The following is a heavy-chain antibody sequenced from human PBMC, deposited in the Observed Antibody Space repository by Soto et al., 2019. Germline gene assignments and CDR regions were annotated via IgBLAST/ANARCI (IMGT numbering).Heavy chain of an antibody. CDR3: ARGSITIFGVVIRGYYYYGMDV. D-gene: IGHD3-3*01. V-gene: IGHV4-34*01. CDR1: GGSFSGYY. J-gene: IGHJ6*02. Sequence: PSETLSLTCAVYGGSFSGYYWSWIRQPPGKGLEWIGEINHSGSTNYNPSLKSRVTISVDTSKNQFSLKLSSVTAADTAVYCCARGSITIFGVVIRGYYYYGMDVWGQGTTVT. CDR2: INHSGST.